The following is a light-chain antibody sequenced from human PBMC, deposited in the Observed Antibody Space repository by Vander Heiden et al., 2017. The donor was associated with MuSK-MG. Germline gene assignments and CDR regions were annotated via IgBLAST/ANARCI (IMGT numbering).Light chain of an antibody. V-gene: IGKV1-39*01. CDR3: QQTYSTPL. J-gene: IGKJ3*01. CDR1: QSMSSH. CDR2: AAS. Sequence: DIQMTQSPSSLSASVGDRVTIICRASQSMSSHLNWYQQKPGKAPKLLIYAASSLQSGVPSRFSGSVSGTDFTLTISSLQPEDFATYYCQQTYSTPLFGPGTKVHIK.